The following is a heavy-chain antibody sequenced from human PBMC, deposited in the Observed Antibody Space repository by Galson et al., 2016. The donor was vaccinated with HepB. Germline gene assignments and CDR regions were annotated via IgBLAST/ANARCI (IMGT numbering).Heavy chain of an antibody. V-gene: IGHV4-59*12. Sequence: ETLSLTCTVSGGSISSYYWSWIRQPPGKGLEWIGEIYHSGTANYNPSLKSRVTISLDKSKNQFSLKVTSVTAADTAVYYCARRVWGQRAFDIWGQGTMVTVSS. J-gene: IGHJ3*02. CDR1: GGSISSYY. D-gene: IGHD6-25*01. CDR3: ARRVWGQRAFDI. CDR2: IYHSGTA.